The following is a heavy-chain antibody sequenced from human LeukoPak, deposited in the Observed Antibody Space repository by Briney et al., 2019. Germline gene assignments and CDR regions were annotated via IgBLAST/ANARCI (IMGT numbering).Heavy chain of an antibody. CDR1: GFTFSNYW. D-gene: IGHD5-24*01. J-gene: IGHJ4*02. CDR3: ARGYGYNPFFDY. V-gene: IGHV3-7*04. CDR2: IKQDGSEK. Sequence: PGGSLRLSCAASGFTFSNYWMSWVRQAPGKGLEWVANIKQDGSEKYYVDSVKGRVTISRDNAKNSLYLQMNSLRAEDTAVYYCARGYGYNPFFDYWGQGTLVTVSA.